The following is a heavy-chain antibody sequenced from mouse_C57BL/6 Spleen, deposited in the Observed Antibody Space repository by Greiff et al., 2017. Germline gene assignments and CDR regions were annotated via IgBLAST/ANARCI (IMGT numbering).Heavy chain of an antibody. V-gene: IGHV1-74*04. J-gene: IGHJ3*01. D-gene: IGHD3-2*02. CDR1: GYTFTSYW. CDR3: AIKGDSSGPWFAY. CDR2: FHPSDSDT. Sequence: VQLQQPGAELVKPGASVKVSCKASGYTFTSYWMHWVKQSPGQGLEWIGRFHPSDSDTNYNQKFKGKATLTVDKSSSTAYMQLSSLTSEDSAVYYCAIKGDSSGPWFAYWGQGTLVAVSA.